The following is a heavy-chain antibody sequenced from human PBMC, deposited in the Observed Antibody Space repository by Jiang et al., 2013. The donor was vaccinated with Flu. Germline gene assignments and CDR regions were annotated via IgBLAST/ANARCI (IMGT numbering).Heavy chain of an antibody. CDR2: IYPGDSDT. CDR3: ARRYCTNGVCYQDAFDI. V-gene: IGHV5-51*03. D-gene: IGHD2-8*01. Sequence: QLVESGAEVKKPGESLKISCKGSGYSFTSYWIGWVRQMPGKGLEWMGIIYPGDSDTRYSPSFQGQVTISADKSISTAYLQWSSLKASDTAMYYCARRYCTNGVCYQDAFDIWGQGTMVTVSS. J-gene: IGHJ3*02. CDR1: GYSFTSYW.